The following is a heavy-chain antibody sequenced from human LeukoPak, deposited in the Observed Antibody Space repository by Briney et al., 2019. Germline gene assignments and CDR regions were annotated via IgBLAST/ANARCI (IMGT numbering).Heavy chain of an antibody. CDR2: ISSSGGTT. J-gene: IGHJ6*03. V-gene: IGHV3-23*01. CDR3: AKNGDRGAYCSGGSCYPYYYYYMDV. Sequence: GGTLRLSCAASGFTFSSYGMIWVRQAPGRGLEWVAAISSSGGTTYYADSVKGRFTISRDNSKNTLYLQMNSLRAEDTAIYYCAKNGDRGAYCSGGSCYPYYYYYMDVWGKGTTVTISS. D-gene: IGHD2-15*01. CDR1: GFTFSSYG.